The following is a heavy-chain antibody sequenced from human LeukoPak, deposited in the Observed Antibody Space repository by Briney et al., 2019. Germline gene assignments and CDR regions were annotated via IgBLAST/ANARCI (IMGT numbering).Heavy chain of an antibody. CDR2: INDNSRSV. Sequence: GGSLRLSCAASGFTFSSYSMNWVRQAPGKGLEWVSSINDNSRSVFYTDSLKGRFTVSRDNSKNSLYLQMNNLRAEDTAVYYCAKSVSSYYDWFDPWGQGTLVIVSS. V-gene: IGHV3-21*01. D-gene: IGHD3-22*01. J-gene: IGHJ5*02. CDR1: GFTFSSYS. CDR3: AKSVSSYYDWFDP.